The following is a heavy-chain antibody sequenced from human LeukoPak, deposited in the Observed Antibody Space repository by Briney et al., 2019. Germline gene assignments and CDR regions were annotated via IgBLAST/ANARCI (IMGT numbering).Heavy chain of an antibody. Sequence: PGRSLRLSCAASGFTFSSYAMHWVRQAPGKGLEWVAVISYDGSNKYYADFVKGRFTISRDNSKNTLYLQMNSLRAEDTAVYYCARALLGIQLLFDYWGQGTLVTVSS. J-gene: IGHJ4*02. CDR3: ARALLGIQLLFDY. D-gene: IGHD5-18*01. CDR2: ISYDGSNK. V-gene: IGHV3-30*04. CDR1: GFTFSSYA.